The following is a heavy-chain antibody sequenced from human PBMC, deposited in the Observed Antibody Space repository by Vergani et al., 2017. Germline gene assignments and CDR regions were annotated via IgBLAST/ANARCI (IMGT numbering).Heavy chain of an antibody. CDR1: GGSFSGYY. Sequence: QVQLQQWGAGLLKPSETLSLTCAVCGGSFSGYYWSWIRQPPGKGLEWIGEINHSGSTNYNPSLKSRVTISVDTSKNQFSLKLSSVTAADTAVFYCAREYSSSSQWGQGTLVTVSS. D-gene: IGHD6-6*01. CDR3: AREYSSSSQ. CDR2: INHSGST. J-gene: IGHJ4*02. V-gene: IGHV4-34*01.